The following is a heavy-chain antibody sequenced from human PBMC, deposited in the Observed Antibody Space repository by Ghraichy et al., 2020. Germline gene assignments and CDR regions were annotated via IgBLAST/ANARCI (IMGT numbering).Heavy chain of an antibody. J-gene: IGHJ6*03. V-gene: IGHV4-38-2*02. Sequence: GSLRLSCTVSGYSISSGYYWGWIRQPPGKGLEWIGSIYHSGTTYYNPSLKSRVTISVDTSKNQFSLRLNSVTAADTAVFYCARVSAADINYCYYYYYMDVWGKGTTVTVSS. D-gene: IGHD6-13*01. CDR3: ARVSAADINYCYYYYYMDV. CDR2: IYHSGTT. CDR1: GYSISSGYY.